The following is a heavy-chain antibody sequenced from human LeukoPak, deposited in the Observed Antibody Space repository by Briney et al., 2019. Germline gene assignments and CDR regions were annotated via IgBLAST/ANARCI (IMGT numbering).Heavy chain of an antibody. J-gene: IGHJ5*02. CDR1: GGSISSSSYY. Sequence: SETLSLTCTVSGGSISSSSYYWGWIRQPPGKGLEWIGSIYYSGSTYYNPSLKSRVTISVDTSKNQFSLKLSSVTAADTAVYYCAREVVPAARGVNWFDPWGQGTLVTVSS. D-gene: IGHD2-2*01. CDR2: IYYSGST. V-gene: IGHV4-39*07. CDR3: AREVVPAARGVNWFDP.